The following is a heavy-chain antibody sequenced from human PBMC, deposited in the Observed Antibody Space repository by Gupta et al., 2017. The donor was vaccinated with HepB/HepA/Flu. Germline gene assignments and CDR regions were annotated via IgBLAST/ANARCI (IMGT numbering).Heavy chain of an antibody. D-gene: IGHD1-26*01. CDR2: MSSRGSTI. CDR3: ARDGVGATDFDY. Sequence: EVQLVESGGGLVQPGGSLRLSCAASGFTFTNYHMNWVRQAPGKGLEWVSFMSSRGSTIHYSDSVRGRFTISRDNANNSVYLQMNSLRDEDTAVYYCARDGVGATDFDYWGQGTLVTVSS. V-gene: IGHV3-48*02. CDR1: GFTFTNYH. J-gene: IGHJ4*02.